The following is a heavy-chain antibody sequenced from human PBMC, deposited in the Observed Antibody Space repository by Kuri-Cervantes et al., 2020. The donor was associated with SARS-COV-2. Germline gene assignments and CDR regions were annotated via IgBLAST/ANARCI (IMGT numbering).Heavy chain of an antibody. CDR3: AREGYCSGGSCFDY. CDR1: GGSISSDY. CDR2: IYYSGST. Sequence: SETLSLTCTVSGGSISSDYWSWIRQPPGKGLEWIGYIYYSGSTNYNPSLKSRVTISVDTSKNQFSLKLSSVTAADTAVYYCAREGYCSGGSCFDYWGQGTLVTVSS. J-gene: IGHJ4*02. D-gene: IGHD2-15*01. V-gene: IGHV4-59*01.